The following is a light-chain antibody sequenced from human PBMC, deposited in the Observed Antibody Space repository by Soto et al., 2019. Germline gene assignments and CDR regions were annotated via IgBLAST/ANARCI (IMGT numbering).Light chain of an antibody. CDR1: NSDVGTYNL. J-gene: IGLJ3*02. CDR2: EGN. V-gene: IGLV2-23*01. CDR3: CSYAGSNTGV. Sequence: QSALTQPASVSGSPGQSITISCTGTNSDVGTYNLVSWYQQHPGKAPKLFIYEGNTRPSGVSNRFSGSKSGNTASLTISGLQAEDEADYYCCSYAGSNTGVFGGGTKLTV.